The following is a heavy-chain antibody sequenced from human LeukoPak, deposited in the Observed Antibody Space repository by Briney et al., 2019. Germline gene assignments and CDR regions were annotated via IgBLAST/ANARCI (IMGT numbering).Heavy chain of an antibody. D-gene: IGHD2/OR15-2a*01. V-gene: IGHV4-59*01. CDR3: ARGDVFSYYFDY. CDR2: IYYSGST. CDR1: GGFTSSYY. Sequence: SETLSLTCTVSGGFTSSYYWSWIRQPPGKELEWIGYIYYSGSTNYNPSLKSRVTISIDTSKNQSSLKLSSVTAADTAVYYCARGDVFSYYFDYWGQGTLVTVSS. J-gene: IGHJ4*02.